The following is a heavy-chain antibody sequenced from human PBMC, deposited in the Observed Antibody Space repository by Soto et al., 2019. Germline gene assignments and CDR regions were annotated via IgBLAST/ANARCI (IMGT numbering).Heavy chain of an antibody. J-gene: IGHJ6*02. V-gene: IGHV3-23*01. Sequence: EVQLLESGGGLVQPGGSLRLSCAASGFTFSNFSMTWVRQAPWKGLEWVSAISASGASTYYADSVKGRFTVSRDKSKNTLYLQINSLRVDDTAVYYCAKGLSGSQYYDYGMEVWGQGTTVTVSS. CDR1: GFTFSNFS. CDR2: ISASGAST. D-gene: IGHD1-26*01. CDR3: AKGLSGSQYYDYGMEV.